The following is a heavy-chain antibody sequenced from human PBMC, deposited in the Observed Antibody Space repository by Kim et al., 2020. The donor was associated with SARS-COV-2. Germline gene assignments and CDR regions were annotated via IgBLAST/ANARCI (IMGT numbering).Heavy chain of an antibody. D-gene: IGHD5-12*01. CDR2: ISYDGSNK. V-gene: IGHV3-30-3*01. Sequence: GGSLRLSCAASGFTFSSYAMHWVRQAPGKGLEWVAVISYDGSNKYYADSVKGRFTISRDNSKNTLYLQMNSLRAEDTAVYYCARERRWMSNFDYWGQGTLVTVSS. CDR3: ARERRWMSNFDY. J-gene: IGHJ4*02. CDR1: GFTFSSYA.